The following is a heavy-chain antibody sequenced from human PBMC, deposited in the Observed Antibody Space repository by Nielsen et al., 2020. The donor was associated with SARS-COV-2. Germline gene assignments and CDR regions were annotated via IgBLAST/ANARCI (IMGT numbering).Heavy chain of an antibody. D-gene: IGHD3-22*01. V-gene: IGHV3-20*01. CDR2: INWNGGST. J-gene: IGHJ4*02. CDR3: ARAADSSGLNDY. Sequence: VRQAPGKGLEWVSNINWNGGSTGYAGSVKGRFTISRDNAKNSLYLQMNSLRAEDTAFYHCARAADSSGLNDYWGQGTLVTVSS.